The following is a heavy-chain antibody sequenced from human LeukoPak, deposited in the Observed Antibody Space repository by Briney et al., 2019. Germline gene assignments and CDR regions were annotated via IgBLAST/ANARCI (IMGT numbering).Heavy chain of an antibody. D-gene: IGHD5-18*01. J-gene: IGHJ4*02. CDR3: ARGGGSAMVPPNFDY. V-gene: IGHV3-9*01. CDR2: ISWNSGSI. Sequence: GGSLRLSCAASGFTFDDYAMHWVRQAPGKGLEWVSGISWNSGSIGYADSVKGRFTISRDNAKNSLYLQMNSLRAEDTALYYCARGGGSAMVPPNFDYWGQGTLVTVSS. CDR1: GFTFDDYA.